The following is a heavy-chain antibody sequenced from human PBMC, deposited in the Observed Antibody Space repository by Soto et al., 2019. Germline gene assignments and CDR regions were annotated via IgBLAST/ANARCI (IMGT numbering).Heavy chain of an antibody. V-gene: IGHV4-59*01. CDR1: GGSISSYY. CDR2: IYYSGDT. J-gene: IGHJ6*02. D-gene: IGHD3-10*01. Sequence: QVQLQESGPGLVKPSETLSLTCTVSGGSISSYYWSWIRQPPGKGLELIGYIYYSGDTNYNPSLMSRVTISVDTSKNQFSLKLSSVTAADTAVYYCARGDPLLWFGEKVYYGMDVWGQGTTVTVSS. CDR3: ARGDPLLWFGEKVYYGMDV.